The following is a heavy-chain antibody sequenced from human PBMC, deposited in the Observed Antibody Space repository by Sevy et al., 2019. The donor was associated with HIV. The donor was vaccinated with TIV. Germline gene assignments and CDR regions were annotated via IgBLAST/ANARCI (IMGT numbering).Heavy chain of an antibody. CDR3: ARRRFGGIRDAFDI. D-gene: IGHD3-10*01. J-gene: IGHJ3*02. V-gene: IGHV3-11*01. CDR2: ISSSGMTI. CDR1: GFIFSDYY. Sequence: GGSLRLSCAVSGFIFSDYYMSWIRQAPGKGLEWVSYISSSGMTIYYADSVKGRFTISRDNAKNSLYLQMNSLRAEDTAVYYCARRRFGGIRDAFDICGQGTMVTVSS.